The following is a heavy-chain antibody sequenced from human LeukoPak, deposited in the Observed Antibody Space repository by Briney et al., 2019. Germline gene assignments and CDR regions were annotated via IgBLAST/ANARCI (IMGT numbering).Heavy chain of an antibody. D-gene: IGHD2-8*01. CDR1: GGSISSYY. J-gene: IGHJ4*02. CDR3: ARQAVMGKIDY. Sequence: SETLSLTCTVSGGSISSYYWSWIRQPPGKGLEWIGYIYYSGSTNYNPSLKSRVTISVDTSKNQFSLKLSSVTAADTAVYYCARQAVMGKIDYWGQGTLVTVSS. CDR2: IYYSGST. V-gene: IGHV4-59*08.